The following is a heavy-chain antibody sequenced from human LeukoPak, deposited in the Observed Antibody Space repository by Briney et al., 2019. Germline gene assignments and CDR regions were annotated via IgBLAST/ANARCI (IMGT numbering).Heavy chain of an antibody. CDR2: INHSGST. D-gene: IGHD6-19*01. V-gene: IGHV4-34*01. Sequence: SETLSLTCAVYGGSFSGYYWSCIRQHPGKGLEWIAEINHSGSTNYNPSLKSRVTISVDTSKNQFSLKLSSVTAADTAVYYCARGHKYGQWLSAIVPRTTNWFDPWGQGTLVTVSS. J-gene: IGHJ5*02. CDR1: GGSFSGYY. CDR3: ARGHKYGQWLSAIVPRTTNWFDP.